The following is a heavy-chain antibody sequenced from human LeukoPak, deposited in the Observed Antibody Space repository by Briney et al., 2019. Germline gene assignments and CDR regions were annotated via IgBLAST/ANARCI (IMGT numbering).Heavy chain of an antibody. J-gene: IGHJ4*02. Sequence: SETLSLTCTVSGDSISSSDCYWGWIRQPPGKGLEWIGSIYFSGGTYYNASLKSRVTISVDTSKNQFSLKLSSVTAADTAVYYCARQTGSGLFSLPGGQGTLVTVSS. CDR2: IYFSGGT. D-gene: IGHD3-10*01. CDR1: GDSISSSDCY. CDR3: ARQTGSGLFSLP. V-gene: IGHV4-39*01.